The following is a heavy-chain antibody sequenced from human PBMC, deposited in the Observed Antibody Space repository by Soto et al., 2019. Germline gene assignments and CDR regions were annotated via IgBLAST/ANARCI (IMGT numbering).Heavy chain of an antibody. D-gene: IGHD3-3*01. CDR2: IIPILGIA. CDR3: ATRKDYDFWSGSPYYYYGMDV. CDR1: GGTFSSYT. Sequence: EASVKVSCKASGGTFSSYTISWVRQAPGQGLEWMGRIIPILGIANYAQKFQGRVTITADKSTSTAYMELSSLRSEDTAVYYCATRKDYDFWSGSPYYYYGMDVWGQGTTVTVSS. V-gene: IGHV1-69*02. J-gene: IGHJ6*02.